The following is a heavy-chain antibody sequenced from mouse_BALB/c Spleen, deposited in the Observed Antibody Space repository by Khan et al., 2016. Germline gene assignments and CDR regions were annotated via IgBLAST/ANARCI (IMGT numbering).Heavy chain of an antibody. Sequence: QVQLKESGPGLVAPSQSLSITCTVSGFSITGFAVNWVRQPPGKGLEWLGVIWGDGSTDYDSALQSRLSISKDDSKSQVFLKMNSLQTDDTARDYCASYYDDDGGFAYWGQGTLVTVSA. D-gene: IGHD2-4*01. V-gene: IGHV2-6-7*01. CDR3: ASYYDDDGGFAY. CDR2: IWGDGST. CDR1: GFSITGFA. J-gene: IGHJ3*01.